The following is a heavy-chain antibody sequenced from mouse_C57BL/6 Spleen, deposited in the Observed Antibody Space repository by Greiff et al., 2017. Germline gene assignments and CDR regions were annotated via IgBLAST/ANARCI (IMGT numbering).Heavy chain of an antibody. V-gene: IGHV1-61*01. J-gene: IGHJ2*01. CDR2: IYPSDSET. Sequence: VKLLESGAELVRPGSSVKLSCKASGYTFTSYWMDWVKQRPGQGLEWIGNIYPSDSETHYNQKFKDKATLTVDKSSSTAYMQLSSLTSEDSAVYYCARGGFITTVSSVDYWGQGTTLTVSS. D-gene: IGHD1-1*01. CDR1: GYTFTSYW. CDR3: ARGGFITTVSSVDY.